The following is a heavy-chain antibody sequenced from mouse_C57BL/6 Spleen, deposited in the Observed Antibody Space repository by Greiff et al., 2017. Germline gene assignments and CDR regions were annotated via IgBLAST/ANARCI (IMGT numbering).Heavy chain of an antibody. V-gene: IGHV1-26*01. Sequence: EVQLQQSGPELVKPGASVKISCKASGYTFTDYYMNWVKQSHGKSLEWIGDINPNNGGTSYNQKFKGKATLTVDKSSSTAYMELRSLTSEDSAVYYCARGDDYGWYFDVWGTGTTVTDAS. J-gene: IGHJ1*03. D-gene: IGHD2-4*01. CDR1: GYTFTDYY. CDR2: INPNNGGT. CDR3: ARGDDYGWYFDV.